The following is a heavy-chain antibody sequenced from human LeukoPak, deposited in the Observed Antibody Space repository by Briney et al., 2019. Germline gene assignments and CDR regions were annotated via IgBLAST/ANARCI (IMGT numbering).Heavy chain of an antibody. Sequence: ASVKVSCKASGYTFTGYYMHWVRQAPGQGLEWMGWISPYNDNTDYAQKFQGRVSMTTDTATRTAYMELRSLRSDDTAVYYCAREAEVWGSFRYFDSWGQGTLVTVSS. V-gene: IGHV1-18*04. D-gene: IGHD3-16*02. CDR2: ISPYNDNT. J-gene: IGHJ5*01. CDR1: GYTFTGYY. CDR3: AREAEVWGSFRYFDS.